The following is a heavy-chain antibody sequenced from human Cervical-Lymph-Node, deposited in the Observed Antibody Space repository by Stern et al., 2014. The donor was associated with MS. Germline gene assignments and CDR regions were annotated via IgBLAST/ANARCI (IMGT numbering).Heavy chain of an antibody. CDR2: INTTAGNT. J-gene: IGHJ4*02. CDR3: ARVKPAAILDY. D-gene: IGHD2-2*01. Sequence: VQLVESGSELKKPGASVKVSCKASGYTFTRNAMNWVRQAPGQRLEWMGWINTTAGNTPYAKGFTGRFVFSLDTSVSTEYLQISSLKAEDSAIYYCARVKPAAILDYWGQGTLVTVSS. CDR1: GYTFTRNA. V-gene: IGHV7-4-1*02.